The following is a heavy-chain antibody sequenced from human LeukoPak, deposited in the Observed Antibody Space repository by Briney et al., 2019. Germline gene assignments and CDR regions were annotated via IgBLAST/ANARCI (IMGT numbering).Heavy chain of an antibody. CDR3: ARGGLGYSYSNY. J-gene: IGHJ4*02. V-gene: IGHV3-21*01. CDR1: GFTFSSYS. CDR2: ISSSSSYI. Sequence: GGSLRLSCAASGFTFSSYSMNWVRQAPGKGLEWVSSISSSSSYIYYADSVKGRFTFSRDNAKNSLYLQMNSLRAEDTAVYYCARGGLGYSYSNYWGQGTLVTVSS. D-gene: IGHD5-18*01.